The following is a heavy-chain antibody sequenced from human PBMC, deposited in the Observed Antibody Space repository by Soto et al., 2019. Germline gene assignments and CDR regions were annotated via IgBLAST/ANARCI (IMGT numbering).Heavy chain of an antibody. CDR2: INPSGGST. CDR1: GYTFTSYY. V-gene: IGHV1-46*01. J-gene: IGHJ4*02. D-gene: IGHD5-12*01. CDR3: ARDMGPGDGYKTKPGY. Sequence: ASVKVSCKASGYTFTSYYMHWVRQAPGQGLEWMGIINPSGGSTSYAQKFQGRVTMTRDTSTSTVYMELSSLRSEDTAVYYCARDMGPGDGYKTKPGYWGQGTLVTVSS.